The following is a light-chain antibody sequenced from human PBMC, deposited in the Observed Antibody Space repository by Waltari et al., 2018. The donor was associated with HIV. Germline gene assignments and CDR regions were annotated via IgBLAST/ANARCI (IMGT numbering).Light chain of an antibody. CDR1: RSSIGSNS. CDR3: AAWDDNVNGL. J-gene: IGLJ2*01. Sequence: QSLLIQPPSASGTAGQRVTISCSGRRSSIGSNSVTWYQQLPGAAPTLLIYNNNQRPSGVPDRFSGSKSVTSASLAISGLQSEDDGDYYCAAWDDNVNGLFGGGTKLTVL. CDR2: NNN. V-gene: IGLV1-44*01.